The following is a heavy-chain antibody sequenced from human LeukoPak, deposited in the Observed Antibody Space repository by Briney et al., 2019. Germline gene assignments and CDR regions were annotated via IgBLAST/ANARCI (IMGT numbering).Heavy chain of an antibody. CDR1: GFTFSSYN. CDR3: ARDGRLLNYNVDV. J-gene: IGHJ6*03. V-gene: IGHV3-21*01. D-gene: IGHD2-15*01. CDR2: ITSGSSYI. Sequence: GGSLRLSCAASGFTFSSYNMNWVRQAPGKGLEWVSSITSGSSYIYYADSVKGRFTISRDNAKNSLYLQMNSLRAEDTAVYYCARDGRLLNYNVDVWGKGTTVTVSS.